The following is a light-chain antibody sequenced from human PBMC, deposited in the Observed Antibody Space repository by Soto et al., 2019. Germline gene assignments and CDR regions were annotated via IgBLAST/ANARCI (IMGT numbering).Light chain of an antibody. CDR3: QQYGSSLLT. Sequence: EIVLTQSPGTLSFSPGERATLSCRASQSVSSSYLASYQQKPGQAPRLLIYGATSRATGITDRFSGSGSGTDFTITISRLEPEDFAVYYCQQYGSSLLTFGPGTKVDIK. J-gene: IGKJ3*01. V-gene: IGKV3-20*01. CDR2: GAT. CDR1: QSVSSSY.